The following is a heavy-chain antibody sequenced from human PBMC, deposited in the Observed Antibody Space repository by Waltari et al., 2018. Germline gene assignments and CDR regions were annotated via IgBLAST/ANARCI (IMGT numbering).Heavy chain of an antibody. CDR2: IRAKAYGGTP. D-gene: IGHD1-20*01. Sequence: EVHLVESGGGLVQPGRSLRLSCAASGFIFGDYAMSWVRRAPGKGLEGVGFIRAKAYGGTPEYAASVKGRFTISRDDSEGIAYLQMNSLKTEDTAVYHCTRENYNNPEIWGQGILVTVSS. CDR1: GFIFGDYA. V-gene: IGHV3-49*04. J-gene: IGHJ4*02. CDR3: TRENYNNPEI.